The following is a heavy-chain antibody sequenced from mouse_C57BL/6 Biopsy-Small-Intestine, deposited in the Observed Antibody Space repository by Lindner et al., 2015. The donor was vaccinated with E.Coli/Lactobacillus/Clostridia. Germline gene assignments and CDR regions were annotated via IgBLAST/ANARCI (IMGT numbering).Heavy chain of an antibody. CDR2: IDPENGDT. V-gene: IGHV14-4*01. Sequence: VQLQESGAELVRPGASVKLSCTASGFNIKDDYMHWVKQRPEQGLEWIGWIDPENGDTEYASKFQGKATITADTSSNTAYLQLSSLTSEDTAVYYCTADSSGYSYWGQGTTLTVSS. CDR3: TADSSGYSY. CDR1: GFNIKDDY. D-gene: IGHD3-2*02. J-gene: IGHJ2*01.